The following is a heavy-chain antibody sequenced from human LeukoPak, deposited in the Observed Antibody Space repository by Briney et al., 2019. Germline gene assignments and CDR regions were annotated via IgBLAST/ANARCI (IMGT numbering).Heavy chain of an antibody. CDR3: AREGGVGGSSAWRVFD. J-gene: IGHJ4*02. D-gene: IGHD6-6*01. CDR2: IFHSGST. V-gene: IGHV4-59*01. CDR1: GGSISSSY. Sequence: KTSETLSLTCTVSGGSISSSYWSWIRQPPGKGLEWIGYIFHSGSTNYNPSLTSRVAMSIDTSKSQFSLKLSSVIAADTAMYYCAREGGVGGSSAWRVFDWGQGTLVTVSS.